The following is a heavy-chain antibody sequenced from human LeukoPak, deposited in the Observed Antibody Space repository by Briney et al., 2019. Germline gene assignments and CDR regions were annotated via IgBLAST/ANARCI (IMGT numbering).Heavy chain of an antibody. J-gene: IGHJ5*02. CDR2: TYYRSKWYN. V-gene: IGHV6-1*01. D-gene: IGHD6-19*01. Sequence: SQTLSLTCAISGDSVSSNSAAWNWIRQSPSRGLEWLERTYYRSKWYNDYAVSVKSRITIDPDTSKNQFSLQLNSVTPEDTAVYYCAREPSGSSGWYSTDNWFDPWGQGTLVTVSS. CDR3: AREPSGSSGWYSTDNWFDP. CDR1: GDSVSSNSAA.